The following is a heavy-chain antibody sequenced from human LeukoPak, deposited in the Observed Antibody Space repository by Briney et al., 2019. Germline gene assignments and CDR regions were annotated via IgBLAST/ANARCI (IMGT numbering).Heavy chain of an antibody. CDR2: ISASDGST. CDR3: ARCGAAVTTHFSH. Sequence: ASVKVSCKASGYTFSDYGITWARQAPGQGLEWMGWISASDGSTHYAQKVQGRVTMTTDTYTSTAYMELRSLTSDDTAVYYCARCGAAVTTHFSHWGQGTLVTVSS. D-gene: IGHD4-17*01. V-gene: IGHV1-18*01. J-gene: IGHJ4*02. CDR1: GYTFSDYG.